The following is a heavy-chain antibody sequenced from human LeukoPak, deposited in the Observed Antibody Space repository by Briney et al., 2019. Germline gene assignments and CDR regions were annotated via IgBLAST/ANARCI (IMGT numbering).Heavy chain of an antibody. D-gene: IGHD3-9*01. CDR2: IYYSGST. J-gene: IGHJ3*02. Sequence: SETLSLTCTLSGGSITSTSFCWGWIRQPPGKGLGWIGSIYYSGSTYYNPSLKSRVTISVDTSKNQFSLKLSSVTAADTAVYYCARANYDILTGYWGPFDIWGQGTMVTVSS. CDR3: ARANYDILTGYWGPFDI. CDR1: GGSITSTSFC. V-gene: IGHV4-39*07.